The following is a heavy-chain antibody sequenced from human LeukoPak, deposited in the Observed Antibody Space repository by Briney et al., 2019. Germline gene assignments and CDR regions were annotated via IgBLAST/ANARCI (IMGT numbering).Heavy chain of an antibody. D-gene: IGHD3-3*01. CDR1: GFTFSSYA. Sequence: GGSLRLSCAASGFTFSSYAMSWVRQAPGKGLEWVSAISGSGGSTYYADSVKDRFTISRDNSKNTLYLQMNSLRAEDTAVYYCAKRVEWLLKPFDYWGQGTLVTVSS. J-gene: IGHJ4*02. CDR3: AKRVEWLLKPFDY. CDR2: ISGSGGST. V-gene: IGHV3-23*01.